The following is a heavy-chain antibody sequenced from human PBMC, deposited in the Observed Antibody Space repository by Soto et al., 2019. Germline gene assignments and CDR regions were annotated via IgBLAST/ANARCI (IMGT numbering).Heavy chain of an antibody. V-gene: IGHV4-59*01. D-gene: IGHD3-3*01. CDR2: IHYSGST. J-gene: IGHJ4*02. Sequence: TLSLTCTVSGDSISTFYWSWIRQPPGKGLEWIGYIHYSGSTNYNPSLKSQVIISVDTSKNQFSLKLSSVTAADTAVYFCARVRSNLFDYWGQGTLVTVSS. CDR1: GDSISTFY. CDR3: ARVRSNLFDY.